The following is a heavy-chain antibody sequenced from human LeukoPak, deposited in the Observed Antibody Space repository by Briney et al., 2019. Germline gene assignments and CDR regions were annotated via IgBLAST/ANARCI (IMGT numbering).Heavy chain of an antibody. D-gene: IGHD3-10*01. V-gene: IGHV3-23*01. J-gene: IGHJ4*02. CDR2: ISGSGGST. CDR1: GFTFSSYA. CDR3: AKVLTLWFGELFPFDY. Sequence: GGSLRLSCAAPGFTFSSYAMSWVRQAPGKGLEWVSAISGSGGSTYYADSVKGRFTISRDNSKNTLYLQMNSLRAEDTAVYYCAKVLTLWFGELFPFDYWGQGTLVTVSS.